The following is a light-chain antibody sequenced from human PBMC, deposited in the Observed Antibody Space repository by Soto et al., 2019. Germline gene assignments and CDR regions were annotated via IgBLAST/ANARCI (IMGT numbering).Light chain of an antibody. CDR2: QTS. V-gene: IGKV3-11*01. CDR1: QYINTR. CDR3: HQRKSWPRT. J-gene: IGKJ1*01. Sequence: EIVLTQSPATLSSFAGDRVALSCRASQYINTRLAWYQHRPGQAPRLLIYQTSLRAAGIPARFSASGSGTDFTLTISDVQPEDFALYYCHQRKSWPRTFGQGTKVDIK.